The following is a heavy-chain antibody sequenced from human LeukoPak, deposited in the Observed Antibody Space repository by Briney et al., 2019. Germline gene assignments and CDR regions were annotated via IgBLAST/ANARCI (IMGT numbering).Heavy chain of an antibody. CDR1: GFTFSSYW. J-gene: IGHJ5*02. CDR3: ARDDCSSISCYHNWFDP. Sequence: PGGSLRLSCAAPGFTFSSYWMSWVRQAPGKGLEWVANIKQDGNEKYYVDSVKGRFTISRDNAKNSLYLQMNSLRAEDTAVYYCARDDCSSISCYHNWFDPWGQGTLVTVSS. D-gene: IGHD2-2*01. CDR2: IKQDGNEK. V-gene: IGHV3-7*01.